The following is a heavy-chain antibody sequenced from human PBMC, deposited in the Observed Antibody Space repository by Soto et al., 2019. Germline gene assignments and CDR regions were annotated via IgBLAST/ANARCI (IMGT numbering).Heavy chain of an antibody. V-gene: IGHV4-4*07. CDR1: GGSISSYY. D-gene: IGHD3-22*01. CDR2: IYTSGST. J-gene: IGHJ6*02. Sequence: ASETLSLTCTVSGGSISSYYWSWIRQPAGKGLEWIGRIYTSGSTNYNPSLKSRVTMSVDTSKNQFSLKLSSVTAADTAVYYCARDAPPKGYYDSSGYYYYYGMDVWGQGTTVTVSS. CDR3: ARDAPPKGYYDSSGYYYYYGMDV.